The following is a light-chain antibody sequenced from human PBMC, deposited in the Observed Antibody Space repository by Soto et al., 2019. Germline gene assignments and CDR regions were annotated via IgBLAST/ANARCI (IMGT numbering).Light chain of an antibody. Sequence: QSALTQPPSASGSPGQSVTISCTGTSSDVGGYNYVSWYQQHPGKAPKLIIYEVSKRPSGVPDRFSGSKSGNTASLTVSGLHAEDEAEFYCSSYAGSNNLLFGGGTKVTVL. CDR1: SSDVGGYNY. CDR2: EVS. J-gene: IGLJ2*01. CDR3: SSYAGSNNLL. V-gene: IGLV2-8*01.